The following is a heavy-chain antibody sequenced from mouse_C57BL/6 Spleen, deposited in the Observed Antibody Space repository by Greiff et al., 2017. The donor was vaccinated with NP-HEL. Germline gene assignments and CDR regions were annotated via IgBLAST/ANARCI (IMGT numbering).Heavy chain of an antibody. CDR3: ARGRYGNYVWCAY. CDR2: INPNNGGT. J-gene: IGHJ3*01. Sequence: VQLKESGPELVKPGASVKMSCKASGYTFTDYNMHWVKQSHGKSLEWIGYINPNNGGTSYNQPFKGKATLTVNKSSSTAYMGLRSLTSEESAVYYCARGRYGNYVWCAYWGQGTLVTVSA. D-gene: IGHD2-1*01. CDR1: GYTFTDYN. V-gene: IGHV1-22*01.